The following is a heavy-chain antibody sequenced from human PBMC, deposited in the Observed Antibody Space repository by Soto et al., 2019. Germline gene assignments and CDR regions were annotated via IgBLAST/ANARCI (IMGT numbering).Heavy chain of an antibody. CDR2: ISDSGGNT. CDR1: GFTFSSYA. J-gene: IGHJ5*02. V-gene: IGHV3-23*01. D-gene: IGHD1-1*01. CDR3: AKEKAYNRLDKWFDP. Sequence: EEQLLESGGGLVQPGGSLRLSCAASGFTFSSYAMSWVRQAPGKGLEWVSAISDSGGNTHYADSVKGRFTISRDNSKNTLYLHMNSLRAEDTAVYYCAKEKAYNRLDKWFDPWGQGTLVTVSS.